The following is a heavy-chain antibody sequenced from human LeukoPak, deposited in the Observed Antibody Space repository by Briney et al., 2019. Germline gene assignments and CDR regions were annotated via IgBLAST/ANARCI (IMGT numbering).Heavy chain of an antibody. CDR1: GGSISSSNYY. Sequence: PSETLSLTCTVSGGSISSSNYYWGWIRQPPGKGLEWIGSILYSGDTHYNPSFKSRATISVDTSKNQFSLKLTSVTAADTAVYYCVRLTTFGVLTINWFDPWGQGTPVTVSS. D-gene: IGHD3-3*01. CDR3: VRLTTFGVLTINWFDP. J-gene: IGHJ5*02. V-gene: IGHV4-39*07. CDR2: ILYSGDT.